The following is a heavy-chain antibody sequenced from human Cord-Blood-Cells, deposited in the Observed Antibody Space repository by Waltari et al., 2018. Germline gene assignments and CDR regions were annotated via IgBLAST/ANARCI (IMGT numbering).Heavy chain of an antibody. CDR1: GGSFSGYY. J-gene: IGHJ4*02. CDR2: INHSGST. V-gene: IGHV4-34*01. CDR3: ARVNYYGSGSYTIDY. D-gene: IGHD3-10*01. Sequence: QVQLQQWGAGLLKPSETLSLTGAVYGGSFSGYYWSWIRQPPGKGLEWIGEINHSGSTNYNPSLKSRVTISVDTSKNQFSLKLSSVTAADTAVYYCARVNYYGSGSYTIDYWGQGTLVTVSS.